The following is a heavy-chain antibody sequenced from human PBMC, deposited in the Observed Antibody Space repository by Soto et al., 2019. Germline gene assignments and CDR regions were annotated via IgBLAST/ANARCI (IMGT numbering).Heavy chain of an antibody. CDR3: AREWSTSGDLDY. CDR1: GFTFSSHS. Sequence: QVQLVESGGGVVQPGRSLRLSCAASGFTFSSHSIQWVRQAPGKGLEWVAVISYDGSLKYYADSVKGRFTISRDNSKNTAYLQMNSLRAEDTAVFYCAREWSTSGDLDYWGQGTLVIASS. D-gene: IGHD3-10*01. V-gene: IGHV3-30-3*01. J-gene: IGHJ4*02. CDR2: ISYDGSLK.